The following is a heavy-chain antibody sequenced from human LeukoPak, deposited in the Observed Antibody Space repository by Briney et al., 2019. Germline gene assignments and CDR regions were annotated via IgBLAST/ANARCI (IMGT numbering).Heavy chain of an antibody. J-gene: IGHJ4*02. D-gene: IGHD6-13*01. CDR2: IYTSEST. Sequence: SETLSLTCTVSGGSISSYYWSWIRLPAGKGLEWIGRIYTSESTNYNPSLKSRVTMSVDTSKNQFSLKLSSVTAADTAVYYCARDYVAAAGTDSNSIDYWGQGTLVTVSS. V-gene: IGHV4-4*07. CDR1: GGSISSYY. CDR3: ARDYVAAAGTDSNSIDY.